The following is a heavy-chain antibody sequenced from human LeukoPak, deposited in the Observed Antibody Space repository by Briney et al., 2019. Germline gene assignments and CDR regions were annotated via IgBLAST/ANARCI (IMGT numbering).Heavy chain of an antibody. CDR3: ARVGRSVEVPAATGAYFDY. Sequence: GASVKVSCKASGYTLTGYYMHWVRQAPGQGLEWMGWINPNSGGTNYAQKFQGRVTMTRDTSINTAYMELSRLRSDDTAVYYCARVGRSVEVPAATGAYFDYWGQGTLVTVSS. D-gene: IGHD2-2*01. CDR2: INPNSGGT. V-gene: IGHV1-2*02. CDR1: GYTLTGYY. J-gene: IGHJ4*02.